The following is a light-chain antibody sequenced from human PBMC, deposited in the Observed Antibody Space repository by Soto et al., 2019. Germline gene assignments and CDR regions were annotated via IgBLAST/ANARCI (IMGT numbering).Light chain of an antibody. CDR3: QHYGSSPLT. V-gene: IGKV3-20*01. Sequence: EIVMTQSPGTLSLSPGERATLSCRASQSVGSSYLAWYQQKPGQAPRLLIYGASSRATGIPDRFSGSGSGTAFTLTISRLEPEDVSVYYCQHYGSSPLTFGGGTKVEIK. CDR2: GAS. CDR1: QSVGSSY. J-gene: IGKJ4*01.